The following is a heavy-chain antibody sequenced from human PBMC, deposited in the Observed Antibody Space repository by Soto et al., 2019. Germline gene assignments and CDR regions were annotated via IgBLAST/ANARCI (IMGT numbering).Heavy chain of an antibody. V-gene: IGHV3-30*18. CDR1: GFTFSSYG. D-gene: IGHD1-26*01. CDR3: AKDGGATFDSDYYYGMDV. CDR2: ISYDGSNK. Sequence: SLRLSCAASGFTFSSYGMHWVRQAPGKGLEWVAVISYDGSNKYYADSVKGRFTISRDNSKNTLYLQMNSLRAEDTAVYYCAKDGGATFDSDYYYGMDVWGQGTTVTVS. J-gene: IGHJ6*02.